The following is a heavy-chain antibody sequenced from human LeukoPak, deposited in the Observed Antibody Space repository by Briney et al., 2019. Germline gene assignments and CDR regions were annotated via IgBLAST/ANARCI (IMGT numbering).Heavy chain of an antibody. Sequence: SETLSLTCAVYGGSFSGYYWSWIRQPPGKGREWIGEINHSGSINYNPSIKSRVTISVDTSKNQFSLTLISVTAADTAVYYCARLAVAGTFDWFDPWGQGTLVTVSS. D-gene: IGHD6-19*01. V-gene: IGHV4-34*01. J-gene: IGHJ5*02. CDR2: INHSGSI. CDR1: GGSFSGYY. CDR3: ARLAVAGTFDWFDP.